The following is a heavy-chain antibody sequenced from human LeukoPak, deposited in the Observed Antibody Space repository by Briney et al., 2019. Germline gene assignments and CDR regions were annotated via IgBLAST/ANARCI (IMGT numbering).Heavy chain of an antibody. CDR2: IYYSGST. J-gene: IGHJ6*02. D-gene: IGHD2-2*01. CDR1: GGSISSYY. CDR3: ARTSSTSCTECAGNHYYYGMDV. Sequence: SETLSLTCTVSGGSISSYYWSWIRQPPGKGLEWIGYIYYSGSTNYNPSLKSRVTVSVDTSKNQFSLKLSSVTAADTAVYYCARTSSTSCTECAGNHYYYGMDVWGQGTTVTVSS. V-gene: IGHV4-59*01.